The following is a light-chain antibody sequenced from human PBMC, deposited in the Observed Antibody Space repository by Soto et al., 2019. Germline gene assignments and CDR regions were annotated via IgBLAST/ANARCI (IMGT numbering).Light chain of an antibody. CDR1: SGSVSSSYY. CDR2: TTN. CDR3: VLDMGTGRVV. Sequence: QTVVTQESSLSVSPGGTVTLTYGLSSGSVSSSYYPSWYQQIPGQAPRTLIYTTNTRSSGVPDRFSGSILGNKADLTITGAQADDECDYDRVLDMGTGRVVFGGGTQLTVL. V-gene: IGLV8-61*01. J-gene: IGLJ3*02.